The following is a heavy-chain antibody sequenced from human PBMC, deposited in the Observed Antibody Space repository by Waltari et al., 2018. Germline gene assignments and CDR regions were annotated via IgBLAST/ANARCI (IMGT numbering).Heavy chain of an antibody. CDR3: ARDPIYGARSPGIDY. V-gene: IGHV3-30*16. CDR2: VSYDGSTE. D-gene: IGHD3-10*01. J-gene: IGHJ4*02. Sequence: QVQLVESGGGVVQPGRSLTLSCAASGFTFQTYAMHWVRQAPGKGLEWVAEVSYDGSTEYYADSMKGRVTISRDNSKKTLYLQVHSLRTDDTAMYYCARDPIYGARSPGIDYWGQGTLVTVSS. CDR1: GFTFQTYA.